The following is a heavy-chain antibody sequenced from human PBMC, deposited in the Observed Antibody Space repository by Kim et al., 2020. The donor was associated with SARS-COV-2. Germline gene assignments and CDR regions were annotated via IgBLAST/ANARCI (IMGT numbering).Heavy chain of an antibody. Sequence: GGSLRLSCAASGFTFSSYAMHWVRQAPGKGLEWVAVISYDGSNKYYADSVKGRFTISRDNSKNTLYLQMNSLRAEDTAVYYCARDRRGYGGNSRYYYYGMDVWGQGTTVTVSS. J-gene: IGHJ6*02. CDR3: ARDRRGYGGNSRYYYYGMDV. V-gene: IGHV3-30-3*01. D-gene: IGHD2-21*02. CDR2: ISYDGSNK. CDR1: GFTFSSYA.